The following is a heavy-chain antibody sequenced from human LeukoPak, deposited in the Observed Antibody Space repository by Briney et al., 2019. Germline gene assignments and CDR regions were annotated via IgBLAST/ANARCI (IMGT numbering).Heavy chain of an antibody. Sequence: ASVKVSCKASGYTFTTYYMHWVRQAPGQGLEWMGTINPSGGSTRYAQKLQGRVTMTRDTSTSTVYMELSSLISEDTAVYYCASYHHRDFGDYYGMDVWGQGTTVTVSS. D-gene: IGHD4-17*01. J-gene: IGHJ6*02. CDR3: ASYHHRDFGDYYGMDV. CDR1: GYTFTTYY. CDR2: INPSGGST. V-gene: IGHV1-46*04.